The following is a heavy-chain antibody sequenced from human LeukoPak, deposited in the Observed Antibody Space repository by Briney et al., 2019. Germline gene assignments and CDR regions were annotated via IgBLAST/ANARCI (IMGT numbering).Heavy chain of an antibody. CDR1: GVSFSGYY. D-gene: IGHD6-13*01. Sequence: NASETLSLTCAVYGVSFSGYYWSWIRQPPGKGLEWIGEINHSGSTNYNPSLKSRVTISVDTSKNQFSLKLSSVTAADTAVYYCARGIAAAGHPSGYNWFDPWGQGTLVTVSS. CDR3: ARGIAAAGHPSGYNWFDP. J-gene: IGHJ5*02. CDR2: INHSGST. V-gene: IGHV4-34*01.